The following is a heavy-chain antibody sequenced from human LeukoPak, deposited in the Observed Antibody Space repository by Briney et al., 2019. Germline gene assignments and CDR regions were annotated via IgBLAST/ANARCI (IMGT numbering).Heavy chain of an antibody. Sequence: PGGSLRLSCAASGFTFNDYYMSWIRQAPGKGLEWVSYISSSGSTIYYADSVKGRFTISRDNAKNSLYLQMNSLRAEDTAVYYCARPNTRYGDYYYYYYGMDVWGQGTTVTVFS. V-gene: IGHV3-11*01. CDR2: ISSSGSTI. D-gene: IGHD4-17*01. CDR1: GFTFNDYY. CDR3: ARPNTRYGDYYYYYYGMDV. J-gene: IGHJ6*02.